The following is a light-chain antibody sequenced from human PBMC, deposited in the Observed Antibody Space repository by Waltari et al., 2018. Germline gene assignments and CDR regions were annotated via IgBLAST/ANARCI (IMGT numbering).Light chain of an antibody. CDR2: KDT. Sequence: SYELTQPPSVSVSPGQTAKIPCSGDALPKQYTYWYQQKPGQAPLLVIYKDTGRPSGIPARFSGSSSGTTVTLTISGVQAEDEADYYCLSAYSGGSQGVFGGGTKLTVL. J-gene: IGLJ2*01. CDR1: ALPKQY. CDR3: LSAYSGGSQGV. V-gene: IGLV3-25*03.